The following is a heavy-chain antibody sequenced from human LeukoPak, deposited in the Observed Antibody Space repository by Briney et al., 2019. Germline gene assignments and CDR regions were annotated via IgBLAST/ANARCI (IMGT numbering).Heavy chain of an antibody. CDR1: GYTFTSYY. V-gene: IGHV1-46*01. Sequence: GASVKVSCEASGYTFTSYYMHWVRQAPGQGLEWMGIINPSGGSTSYAQKFQGRVTMTRDTSTSTVYMELSSLRSEDTAVYCCARDFIPVWFGELPKPSTYFDYWGQGTLVTVSS. J-gene: IGHJ4*02. CDR2: INPSGGST. D-gene: IGHD3-10*01. CDR3: ARDFIPVWFGELPKPSTYFDY.